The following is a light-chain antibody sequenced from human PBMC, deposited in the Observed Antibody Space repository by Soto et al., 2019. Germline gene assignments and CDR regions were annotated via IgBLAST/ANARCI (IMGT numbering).Light chain of an antibody. Sequence: LTQAPFSRSCPQPQRATLSCRASPSVSSSYFAWYQQQPGRAPRLLIYGATSRATGIPDRFSGSGSGTAFTLTISRLEPADFAVYYCQQYGSSRRTFGRGTKVDIK. CDR1: PSVSSSY. J-gene: IGKJ4*01. CDR3: QQYGSSRRT. V-gene: IGKV3-20*01. CDR2: GAT.